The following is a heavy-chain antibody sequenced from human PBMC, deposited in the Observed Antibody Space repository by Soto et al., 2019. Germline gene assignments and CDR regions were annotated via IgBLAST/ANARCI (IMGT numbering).Heavy chain of an antibody. D-gene: IGHD2-21*02. CDR1: GGSISSADSY. CDR2: VSNSGST. CDR3: ARRAFCGSDCYSVYFDY. Sequence: QVQLQESGPGLLKPSQTLSPTCSVSGGSISSADSYWVWIRQSPGKGLEWIGYVSNSGSTHFNPSLKSRLSMTVDTSKNPFSMKLTSLTSADTALYYCARRAFCGSDCYSVYFDYWGQGTLVTVS. J-gene: IGHJ4*02. V-gene: IGHV4-30-4*01.